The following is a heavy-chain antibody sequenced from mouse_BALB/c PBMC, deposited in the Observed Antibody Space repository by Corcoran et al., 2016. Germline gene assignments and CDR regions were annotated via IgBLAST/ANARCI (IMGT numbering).Heavy chain of an antibody. V-gene: IGHV1-22*01. CDR2: INPNNGGT. J-gene: IGHJ4*01. CDR1: ESTFTEYA. D-gene: IGHD1-1*02. CDR3: VRLWLTMDY. Sequence: EVQLQRSGPELVKPGASVKMSCKTAESTFTEYAMHWVKQSNGKRLEWIGGINPNNGGTSYNQKFKGKATLTVDKSSSTAYMELRSLTSEDSAVYYCVRLWLTMDYWGQGTSVTVSS.